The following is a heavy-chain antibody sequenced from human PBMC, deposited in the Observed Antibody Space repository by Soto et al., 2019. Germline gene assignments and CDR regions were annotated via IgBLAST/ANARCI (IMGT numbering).Heavy chain of an antibody. CDR3: ARVMQPMGYGDYVDY. CDR1: GFTFSSYS. V-gene: IGHV3-48*01. CDR2: ISSSSSTI. J-gene: IGHJ4*02. Sequence: EVQLVESGGGLVQPGGSLRLSCAASGFTFSSYSMNWVRQAPGKGLEWVSYISSSSSTIYYADSVKGRFTISRDNAKNSLYLQMNSLRAEDTAVYYCARVMQPMGYGDYVDYWGQGTLVTVSS. D-gene: IGHD4-17*01.